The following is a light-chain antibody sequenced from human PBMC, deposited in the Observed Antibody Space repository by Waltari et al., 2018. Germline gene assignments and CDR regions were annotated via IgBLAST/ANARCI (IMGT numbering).Light chain of an antibody. J-gene: IGLJ2*01. V-gene: IGLV2-14*01. CDR2: EVS. CDR1: SSDVGGFNY. CDR3: ISFTNTKTLV. Sequence: QSALTQPASVSGSPGQSITISCTGTSSDVGGFNYVSWYQQHPGKAPKPAIYEVSNRPSGISPRLSGSKSGNTASLTISGLQAEDEADYYCISFTNTKTLVFGGGTKLTVL.